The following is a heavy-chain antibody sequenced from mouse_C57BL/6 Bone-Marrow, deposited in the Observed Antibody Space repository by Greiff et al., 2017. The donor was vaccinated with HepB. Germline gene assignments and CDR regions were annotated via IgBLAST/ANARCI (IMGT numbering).Heavy chain of an antibody. D-gene: IGHD1-1*01. Sequence: EVQRVESGTVLARPGASVKMSCKTSGYTFTSYWMHWVKQRPGQGLEWIGAIYPGNSDTSYNQKFKGKAKLTAVTSASTAYMELSSLTNEDSAVYYCTRADYYGSSSFFDYWGQGTTLTVSS. CDR3: TRADYYGSSSFFDY. CDR1: GYTFTSYW. J-gene: IGHJ2*01. V-gene: IGHV1-5*01. CDR2: IYPGNSDT.